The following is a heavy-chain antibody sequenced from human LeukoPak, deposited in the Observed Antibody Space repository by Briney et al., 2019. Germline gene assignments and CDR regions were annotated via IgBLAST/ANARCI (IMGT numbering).Heavy chain of an antibody. D-gene: IGHD2-2*01. Sequence: GGSLRLSCVASGFTFSNYDMSWVRQAPGKGLEWVSHIFSSSRIINYADSVKGRFTISRDNSKNTLYLQMNSLRAEDTAVYYCARDIWSIVVVPAVDNWFDPWGQGTLVTVSS. CDR1: GFTFSNYD. J-gene: IGHJ5*02. CDR3: ARDIWSIVVVPAVDNWFDP. CDR2: IFSSSRII. V-gene: IGHV3-48*01.